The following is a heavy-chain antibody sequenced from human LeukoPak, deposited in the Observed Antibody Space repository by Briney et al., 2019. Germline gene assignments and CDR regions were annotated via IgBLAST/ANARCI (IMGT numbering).Heavy chain of an antibody. Sequence: ASVKVSCKASGYTFTGYYMHWVRQAPGQGLEWMGRINPNSGGTNYAQKFQGRVTVTRDTFISTAYMELSRLRSDDTAVYYCARAQTDYGGNSGALRYWGQGTLVTVSS. J-gene: IGHJ4*02. D-gene: IGHD4-23*01. CDR1: GYTFTGYY. CDR3: ARAQTDYGGNSGALRY. CDR2: INPNSGGT. V-gene: IGHV1-2*06.